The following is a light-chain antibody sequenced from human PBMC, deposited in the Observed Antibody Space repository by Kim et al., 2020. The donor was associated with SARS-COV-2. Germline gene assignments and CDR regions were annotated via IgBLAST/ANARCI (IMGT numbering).Light chain of an antibody. CDR3: QQYNTIPQT. CDR1: QDINNY. V-gene: IGKV1-16*01. CDR2: SAS. J-gene: IGKJ1*01. Sequence: DIQMTQSPSSLSASVGDRVTITCRAGQDINNYLAWFQQKPGKAPKSLIYSASTLQSGVPSRCSGSGSGTDFTLTISSLQPEDFATYFSQQYNTIPQTFAQGTNVDIK.